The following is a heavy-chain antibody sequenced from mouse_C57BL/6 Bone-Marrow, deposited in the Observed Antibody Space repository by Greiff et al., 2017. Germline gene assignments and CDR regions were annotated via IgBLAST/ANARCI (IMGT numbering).Heavy chain of an antibody. D-gene: IGHD1-1*01. J-gene: IGHJ3*01. V-gene: IGHV1-69*01. CDR3: ARDTTVVAPAWFAY. Sequence: QVQLKQPGAELVMPGASVKLSCKASGYTFTSSWLHWVKQRPGQGLEWIGELDPSDSYTNYNQKFKGKSTLTVDKSSSTAYMQLSSLTSEDSAVYYCARDTTVVAPAWFAYWGQGTLVTVSA. CDR2: LDPSDSYT. CDR1: GYTFTSSW.